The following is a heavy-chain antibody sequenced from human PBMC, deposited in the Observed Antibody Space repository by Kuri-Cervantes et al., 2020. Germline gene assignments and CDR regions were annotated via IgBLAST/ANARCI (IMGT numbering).Heavy chain of an antibody. Sequence: ASVKVSCKASGYTFTSYGISWVRQAPGQGLEWMGWINPNSDGTNYAQKFQGRVTMTRDTSISTAYMELSRLRSDDTAVYYCAPIGDGVVIPDYWGQGTLVTVSS. CDR1: GYTFTSYG. CDR3: APIGDGVVIPDY. J-gene: IGHJ4*02. CDR2: INPNSDGT. D-gene: IGHD3-3*01. V-gene: IGHV1-2*02.